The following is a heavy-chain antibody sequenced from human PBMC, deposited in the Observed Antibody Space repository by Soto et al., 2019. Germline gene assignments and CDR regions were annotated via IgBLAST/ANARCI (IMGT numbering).Heavy chain of an antibody. Sequence: QLQLQESGSGLVKPSQTLSLTCAVSGGSISSSGYSWSWIRQPPGKGLEWIGYIYHGSTYYNPSLXXRVTISVARSKNQFSLTLRPVTAADTAVYYCARGSVVAIDYWGQGTLVTVSS. D-gene: IGHD2-21*01. CDR1: GGSISSSGYS. CDR3: ARGSVVAIDY. CDR2: IYHGST. V-gene: IGHV4-30-2*01. J-gene: IGHJ4*02.